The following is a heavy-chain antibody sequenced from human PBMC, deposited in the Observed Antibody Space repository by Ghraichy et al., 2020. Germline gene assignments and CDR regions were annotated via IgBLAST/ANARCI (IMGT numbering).Heavy chain of an antibody. Sequence: GESLRLSCAASGFTFSSYAMSWVRQAPGRGLEWVSAISGSGGNTYYADSVKGRFTISRDSSKNTLYLQMNSLRAEDTAVYYCAKFSSGSGFPDAFDIWGQGTMVTFSS. V-gene: IGHV3-23*01. CDR3: AKFSSGSGFPDAFDI. CDR2: ISGSGGNT. CDR1: GFTFSSYA. J-gene: IGHJ3*02. D-gene: IGHD3-10*01.